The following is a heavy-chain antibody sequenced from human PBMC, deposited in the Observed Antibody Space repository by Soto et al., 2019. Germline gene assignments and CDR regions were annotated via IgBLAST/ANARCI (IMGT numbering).Heavy chain of an antibody. Sequence: QVQLVQSGAEVKKPGASVKVSCKASGYTFTSYAMHWVRQAPGQRLEWMGWINAGNGNTKYSQKFQGRVTITRDTSASTADMELSSLRSEDTAVYYCARDPGYSHGYNWGQGTLGSVSS. CDR2: INAGNGNT. CDR3: ARDPGYSHGYN. CDR1: GYTFTSYA. D-gene: IGHD5-18*01. J-gene: IGHJ4*02. V-gene: IGHV1-3*01.